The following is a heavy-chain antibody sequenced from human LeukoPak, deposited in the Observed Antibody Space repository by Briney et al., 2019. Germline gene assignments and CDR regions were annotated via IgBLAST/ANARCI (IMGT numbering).Heavy chain of an antibody. J-gene: IGHJ6*02. V-gene: IGHV1-18*01. CDR2: ISAYNGNT. D-gene: IGHD3-10*01. Sequence: ASVKVSCTASGYTFTSYGISWVRLAPGQGLEWMGWISAYNGNTNYAQKLQGRVTMTTDTSTSKAYMELRSLRSDDTAVYYCARDRTHVVRGISDFYGMDVWGQGTTVTVSS. CDR1: GYTFTSYG. CDR3: ARDRTHVVRGISDFYGMDV.